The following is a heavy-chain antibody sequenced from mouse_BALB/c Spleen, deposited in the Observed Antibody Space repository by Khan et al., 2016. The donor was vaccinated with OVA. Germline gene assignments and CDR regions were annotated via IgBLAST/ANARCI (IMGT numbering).Heavy chain of an antibody. J-gene: IGHJ1*01. V-gene: IGHV5-17*02. Sequence: EVELVESGGGLVQPGGSRKLSCAASGFTFSSFGMHWVRQAPEKGLEWVAYISFGSATIYYADTVKGRFTISRDNPKNALFLQMTSLRSEDPAFNYCARSTISTRYFDVWGAGTTVTVSS. CDR2: ISFGSATI. CDR1: GFTFSSFG. CDR3: ARSTISTRYFDV.